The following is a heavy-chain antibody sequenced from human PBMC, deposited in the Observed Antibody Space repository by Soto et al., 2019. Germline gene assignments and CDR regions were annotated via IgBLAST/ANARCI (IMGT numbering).Heavy chain of an antibody. D-gene: IGHD2-2*01. CDR1: GGTFSSYA. CDR2: IIPIFGTA. V-gene: IGHV1-69*13. J-gene: IGHJ6*02. Sequence: SVEVSCKASGGTFSSYAISWVRQAPGQGLEWMGGIIPIFGTANFAQKFQGRVTITADESTSTAFMELSSLRSEDTAVYYCARGLGYCSSTSCYXEQWLARYYYYYYGMDVWGQGTTVTVSS. CDR3: ARGLGYCSSTSCYXEQWLARYYYYYYGMDV.